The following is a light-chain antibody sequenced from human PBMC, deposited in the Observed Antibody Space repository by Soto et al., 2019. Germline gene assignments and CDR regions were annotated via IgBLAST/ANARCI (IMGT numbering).Light chain of an antibody. V-gene: IGLV1-40*01. Sequence: QAVVTQPPSVSGAPGQRVTISCTGSSSNIGTGYDVHWYQQLPGTAPKLLIYGNTNRPSGVPDRFSGSKSGTSASLAITGLQAEDEADYYCQSYDTRLGERVFGGGTKVTVL. CDR1: SSNIGTGYD. J-gene: IGLJ2*01. CDR2: GNT. CDR3: QSYDTRLGERV.